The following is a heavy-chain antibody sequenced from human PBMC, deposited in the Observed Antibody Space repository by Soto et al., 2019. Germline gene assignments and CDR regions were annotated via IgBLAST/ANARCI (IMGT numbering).Heavy chain of an antibody. D-gene: IGHD1-7*01. Sequence: QVQLQQWGAGLLKPSETLSLTCAVYGGSFSGYYWSWIRQPPGKGLEWIGEINHSGSTNYNPSLKSRVTISVDTSKNQFSLKLSSVTAADTAVYYCAREERHWNSEGFDYWGQGTLVTVSS. CDR2: INHSGST. CDR1: GGSFSGYY. CDR3: AREERHWNSEGFDY. V-gene: IGHV4-34*01. J-gene: IGHJ4*02.